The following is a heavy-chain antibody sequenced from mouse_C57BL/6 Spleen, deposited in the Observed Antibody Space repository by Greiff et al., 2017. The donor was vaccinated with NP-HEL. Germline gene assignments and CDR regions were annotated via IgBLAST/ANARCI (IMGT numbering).Heavy chain of an antibody. CDR2: IYPGSGNT. CDR1: GYTFTDYY. D-gene: IGHD1-1*01. V-gene: IGHV1-76*01. Sequence: VQLQQSGAELVRPGASVKLSCKASGYTFTDYYINWVKQRPGQGLEWIARIYPGSGNTYYNEKFKGKATLTAEKSSSTAYMQLSSLTSEDSAVYFCARGSSYDAMDYWGQGTSVTVSS. CDR3: ARGSSYDAMDY. J-gene: IGHJ4*01.